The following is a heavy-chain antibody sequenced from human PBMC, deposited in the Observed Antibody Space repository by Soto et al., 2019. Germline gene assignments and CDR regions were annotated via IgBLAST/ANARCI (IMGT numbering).Heavy chain of an antibody. V-gene: IGHV3-23*01. Sequence: HPGGSLRLSCAASGFTFSSYAMSWVRQAPGKGLEWVSAISGSGGSTYYADSVKGRFTISRDNSKNTLYLQMNSLRAEDTAVYYCAKAGKADHPAENYMDVWGKGTTVTVSS. J-gene: IGHJ6*03. D-gene: IGHD1-1*01. CDR3: AKAGKADHPAENYMDV. CDR1: GFTFSSYA. CDR2: ISGSGGST.